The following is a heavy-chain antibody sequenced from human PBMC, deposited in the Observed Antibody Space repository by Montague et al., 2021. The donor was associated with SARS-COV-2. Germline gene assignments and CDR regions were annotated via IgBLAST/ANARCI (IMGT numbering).Heavy chain of an antibody. J-gene: IGHJ2*01. CDR2: IYYSGRT. CDR3: AREWGRGGDRYWYFDL. D-gene: IGHD2-21*02. Sequence: TLSLTCNVSGGSITSGACYWSWIRQHPGKGLEWIGYIYYSGRTFLNPSLKSRVTISVDTSNNQFSLKVTSVTAADTAVYYCAREWGRGGDRYWYFDLWGRGTLVTVSS. CDR1: GGSITSGACY. V-gene: IGHV4-31*03.